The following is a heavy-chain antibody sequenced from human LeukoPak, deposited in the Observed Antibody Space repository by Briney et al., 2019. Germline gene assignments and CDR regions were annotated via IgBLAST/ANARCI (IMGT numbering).Heavy chain of an antibody. J-gene: IGHJ4*02. CDR1: GFTFSNYA. V-gene: IGHV3-23*01. CDR3: ARDLGGGDTDY. Sequence: GGSLRLSCAPSGFTFSNYAMSWVRQAPGKGLEWVSAISETGGTIHYADSVKGRFTISRDNSKNTLYLQMNSLRAEDTAVYYCARDLGGGDTDYWGQGTLVTVSS. D-gene: IGHD2-21*02. CDR2: ISETGGTI.